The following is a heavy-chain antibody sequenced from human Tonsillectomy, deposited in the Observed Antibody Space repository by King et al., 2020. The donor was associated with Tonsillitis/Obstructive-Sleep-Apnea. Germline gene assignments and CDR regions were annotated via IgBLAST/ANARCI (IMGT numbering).Heavy chain of an antibody. CDR1: GFSLSTGGLS. CDR2: IDWGDDK. Sequence: HVTLKESGPALVKPTQTLTLTCSFSGFSLSTGGLSLSWIRQPPGKALEWLALIDWGDDKYYSTSLKTRLTISKDTSKNQVVLTMTNMDSVDTATYYCARVQGAAAGLDSYYYYMDVWGKGTTVTVSS. V-gene: IGHV2-70*01. CDR3: ARVQGAAAGLDSYYYYMDV. J-gene: IGHJ6*03. D-gene: IGHD6-13*01.